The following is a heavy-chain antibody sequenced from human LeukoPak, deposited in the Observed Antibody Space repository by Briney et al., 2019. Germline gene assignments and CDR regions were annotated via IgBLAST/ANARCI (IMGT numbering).Heavy chain of an antibody. CDR2: INHSGST. Sequence: SETLSLTCAVYGGSFSGYYWSWIRQPPGKGLEWIGEINHSGSTKYNPSLKSRVTISGDTSKNQFSLKLRSVTAADTAVYYCARLHDGYRYGADYWGQGTLVTAS. V-gene: IGHV4-34*01. CDR3: ARLHDGYRYGADY. CDR1: GGSFSGYY. J-gene: IGHJ4*02. D-gene: IGHD5-18*01.